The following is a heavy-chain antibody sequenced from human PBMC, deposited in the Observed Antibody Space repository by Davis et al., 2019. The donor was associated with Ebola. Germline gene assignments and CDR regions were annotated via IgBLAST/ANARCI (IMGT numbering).Heavy chain of an antibody. Sequence: SQTLSLTCAVYGPSFSGYYWSWIRQLPWKGLGWIGEINHSGTTNYHPSHKTRVTTSVDTSKNQFSLKLSSVTAADTAVYYCARVDPNYYGMDVWCQGTTVTVSS. V-gene: IGHV4-34*01. J-gene: IGHJ6*02. CDR2: INHSGTT. CDR1: GPSFSGYY. CDR3: ARVDPNYYGMDV. D-gene: IGHD2-2*03.